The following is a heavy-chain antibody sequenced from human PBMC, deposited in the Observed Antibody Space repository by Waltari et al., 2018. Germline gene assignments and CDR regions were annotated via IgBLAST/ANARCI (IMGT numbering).Heavy chain of an antibody. CDR3: ASTTVVTRVDYFDY. CDR1: GGSISSSSYY. Sequence: QLQLQESGPGLVKPSETLSLTCTVPGGSISSSSYYWGWIRRPPGKGLEWIGSIYYSGGTYYNPSLKSRVTISVDTSKNQFSLKLSSVTAADTAVYYCASTTVVTRVDYFDYWGQGTLVTVSS. D-gene: IGHD4-17*01. J-gene: IGHJ4*02. V-gene: IGHV4-39*01. CDR2: IYYSGGT.